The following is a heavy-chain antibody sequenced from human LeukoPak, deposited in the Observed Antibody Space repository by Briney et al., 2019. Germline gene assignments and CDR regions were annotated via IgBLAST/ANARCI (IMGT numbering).Heavy chain of an antibody. CDR2: ISYDGSNK. J-gene: IGHJ5*02. D-gene: IGHD6-13*01. CDR1: GFTFSSYA. Sequence: GRSLRLSRAASGFTFSSYAMHWVRQAPGKGLEWVAVISYDGSNKYYADSVKGRFTISRDNSKNTLYLQMNSLRAEDTAVYYCARDLYPAAGLSPWGQGTLVTVSS. V-gene: IGHV3-30*04. CDR3: ARDLYPAAGLSP.